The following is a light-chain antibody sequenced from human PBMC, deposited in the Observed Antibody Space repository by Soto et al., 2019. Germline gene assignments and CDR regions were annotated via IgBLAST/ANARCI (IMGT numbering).Light chain of an antibody. J-gene: IGKJ1*01. CDR3: QQYNTYPWT. V-gene: IGKV1-5*03. Sequence: DIQMTPSPSALSASVGDRVTITCRASQSITSWLAWYQQKPGKAPNLLIYKASSLESGVPSRFSGSGSGTEFTLTISSLQPDDFVTYYCQQYNTYPWTFGQGTKGDIK. CDR2: KAS. CDR1: QSITSW.